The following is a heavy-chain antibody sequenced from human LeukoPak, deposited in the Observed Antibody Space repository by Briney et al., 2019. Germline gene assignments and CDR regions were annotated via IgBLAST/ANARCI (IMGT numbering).Heavy chain of an antibody. CDR3: ASGRGYSYGFDY. Sequence: GGSLRLSCAASGFTFSSYWMSWVRQAPGKGLEWVANIKQGGSEKYYVDSVKGRLTISRDNAKNSLYLQMNSLRAEDTAVYYCASGRGYSYGFDYWGQGTLVTVSS. V-gene: IGHV3-7*01. CDR2: IKQGGSEK. D-gene: IGHD5-18*01. CDR1: GFTFSSYW. J-gene: IGHJ4*02.